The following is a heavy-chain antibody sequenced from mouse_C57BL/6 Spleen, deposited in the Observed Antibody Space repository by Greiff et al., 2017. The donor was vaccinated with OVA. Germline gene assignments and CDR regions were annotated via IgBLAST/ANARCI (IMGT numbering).Heavy chain of an antibody. J-gene: IGHJ4*01. CDR2: ISYDGSN. Sequence: DVKLQESGPGLVKPSQSLSLTCSVTGYSITSGYYWNWIRQFPGNKLEWMGYISYDGSNNYNPSLKNRISITRDTSKNQFFLKLNSVTTEDTATYYCAREGTTVVASYYYAMDYWGQGTSVTVSS. V-gene: IGHV3-6*01. CDR3: AREGTTVVASYYYAMDY. CDR1: GYSITSGYY. D-gene: IGHD1-1*01.